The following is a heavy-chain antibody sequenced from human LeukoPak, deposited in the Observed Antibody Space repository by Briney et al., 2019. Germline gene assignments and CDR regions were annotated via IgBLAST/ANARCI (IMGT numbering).Heavy chain of an antibody. D-gene: IGHD1-1*01. V-gene: IGHV1-2*06. J-gene: IGHJ4*02. CDR1: GYTFTGYY. CDR2: INPNSGGT. CDR3: AREENWNYYDY. Sequence: ASVKVSCKASGYTFTGYYMHWVRQARGQGLEWMGRINPNSGGTNYAQKFQGRVTMTRDTSISTAYMELSRLRSDDTAVYYCAREENWNYYDYWGPGTLVTVSS.